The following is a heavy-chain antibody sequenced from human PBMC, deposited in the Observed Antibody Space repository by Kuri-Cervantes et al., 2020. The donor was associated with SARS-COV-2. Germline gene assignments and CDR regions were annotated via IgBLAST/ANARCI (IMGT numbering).Heavy chain of an antibody. CDR3: ATALIVATVDY. Sequence: GESLKISCAASGFTFDDYGMSWVRQAPGKGLEWVSGINWNGGSTGYADSVKGRFTISRDNAKNSLYLQMNSLRAEDTAVYYCATALIVATVDYWGQGTLVTVSS. D-gene: IGHD5-12*01. CDR2: INWNGGST. V-gene: IGHV3-20*04. CDR1: GFTFDDYG. J-gene: IGHJ4*02.